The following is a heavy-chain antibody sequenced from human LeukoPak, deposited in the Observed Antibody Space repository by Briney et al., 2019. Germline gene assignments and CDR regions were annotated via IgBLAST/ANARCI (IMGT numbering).Heavy chain of an antibody. J-gene: IGHJ6*03. Sequence: SETLSLTCAVYGGSISAYYWSWIRQPPGKGLEWIGEINHSGSTNSNPSLKSRVPISVDTSKNQFSLKLRSVTAADTAVYYCTRGGVGAKGYMDVWGKGTTVTVSS. D-gene: IGHD1-26*01. CDR3: TRGGVGAKGYMDV. CDR1: GGSISAYY. V-gene: IGHV4-34*01. CDR2: INHSGST.